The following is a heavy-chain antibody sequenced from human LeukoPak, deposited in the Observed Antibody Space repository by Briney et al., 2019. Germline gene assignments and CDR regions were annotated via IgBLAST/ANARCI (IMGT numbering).Heavy chain of an antibody. CDR2: IYTSGDT. J-gene: IGHJ6*02. CDR1: GGSSSGYY. Sequence: SETLSLTCVVYGGSSSGYYWSWIRQPAGKGLEWIGRIYTSGDTNYNPSLKSRVTMSVDTSKNQFSLKLSSATAADTAVYYCARDARVGATLYYYYGMDVWGQGTTVTVSS. V-gene: IGHV4-59*10. D-gene: IGHD1-26*01. CDR3: ARDARVGATLYYYYGMDV.